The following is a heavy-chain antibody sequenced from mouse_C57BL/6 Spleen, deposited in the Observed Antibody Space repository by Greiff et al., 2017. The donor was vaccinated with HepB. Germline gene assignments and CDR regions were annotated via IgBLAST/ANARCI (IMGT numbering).Heavy chain of an antibody. D-gene: IGHD1-1*01. CDR1: GYAFSSSW. J-gene: IGHJ2*01. Sequence: VQLVESGPELVKPGASVKISCKASGYAFSSSWMNWVKQRPGKGLEWIGRIYPGDGDTNYNGKFKGKATLTADKSSSTAYMQLSSLTSEDSAVYFCARKEGYYYYFDYWGQGTTLTVSS. CDR2: IYPGDGDT. CDR3: ARKEGYYYYFDY. V-gene: IGHV1-82*01.